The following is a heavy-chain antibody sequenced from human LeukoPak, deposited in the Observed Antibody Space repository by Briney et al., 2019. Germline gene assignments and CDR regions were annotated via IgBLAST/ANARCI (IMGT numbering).Heavy chain of an antibody. Sequence: GGSLRLSCAASGFTFSDYYKSWIRQAPRKGLQGVSYISSSGSAIYYADSVKGRFTISRDNAKNSLYLQMNSLRAEDTAVYYCARSSRLTFYYWGQGTLVTVSS. CDR3: ARSSRLTFYY. CDR1: GFTFSDYY. D-gene: IGHD1-26*01. V-gene: IGHV3-11*04. J-gene: IGHJ4*02. CDR2: ISSSGSAI.